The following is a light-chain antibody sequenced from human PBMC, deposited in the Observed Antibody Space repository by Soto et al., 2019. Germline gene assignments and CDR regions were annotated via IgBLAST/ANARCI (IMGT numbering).Light chain of an antibody. CDR3: QQRSNWPPEVT. CDR2: DIS. Sequence: EIVLTQSPATLSLSPGERATLSCRTSQSVSRYFAWYQQKPGQAPRPLIYDISNRATGIPVRFSGSGSGTDLTLTISSLEPEDFAVYYCQQRSNWPPEVTFGGGTKVEIK. J-gene: IGKJ4*01. V-gene: IGKV3-11*01. CDR1: QSVSRY.